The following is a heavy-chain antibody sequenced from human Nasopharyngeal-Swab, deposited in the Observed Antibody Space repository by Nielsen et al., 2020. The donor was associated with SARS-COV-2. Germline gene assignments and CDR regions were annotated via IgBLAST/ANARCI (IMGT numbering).Heavy chain of an antibody. CDR3: ARGQVLMMYATMGYFDY. V-gene: IGHV1-69*13. D-gene: IGHD2-8*01. CDR2: IIPIFGTA. J-gene: IGHJ4*02. Sequence: SVKVSCKASGGTFSSYAVSWVRQAPGQGLEWMGGIIPIFGTANYAQKFQGRVTITADESTSTAYMELSSLGSEDTAVYYCARGQVLMMYATMGYFDYWGQGTLVTVSS. CDR1: GGTFSSYA.